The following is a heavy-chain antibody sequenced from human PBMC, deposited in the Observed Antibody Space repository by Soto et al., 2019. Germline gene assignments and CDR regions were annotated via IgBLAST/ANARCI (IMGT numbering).Heavy chain of an antibody. D-gene: IGHD1-26*01. CDR3: AKDGRGSYFFNFDY. CDR2: ISSSSSYI. J-gene: IGHJ4*02. CDR1: GFTFSSYS. V-gene: IGHV3-21*01. Sequence: PGGSLRLSCAASGFTFSSYSMNWVRQAPGKGLEWVSSISSSSSYIYYADSVKGRFTISRDNAKNSLYLQMNSLRPDDTAVYYCAKDGRGSYFFNFDYWGQGTLVTVSS.